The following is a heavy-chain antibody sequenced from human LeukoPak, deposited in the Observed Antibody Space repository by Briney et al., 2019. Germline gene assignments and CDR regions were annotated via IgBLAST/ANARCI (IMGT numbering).Heavy chain of an antibody. CDR1: GYTFTSYG. V-gene: IGHV1-18*01. D-gene: IGHD6-19*01. J-gene: IGHJ4*02. CDR2: ISAYNGNT. Sequence: GASVKVSCKASGYTFTSYGISWVRQAPGQGLEWMGWISAYNGNTNYAQKLQGRVTMTTDTSTSTAYMELRSLRSDDTAVYYCARRVAGSGWEYYFDYWGQGTLVTVSS. CDR3: ARRVAGSGWEYYFDY.